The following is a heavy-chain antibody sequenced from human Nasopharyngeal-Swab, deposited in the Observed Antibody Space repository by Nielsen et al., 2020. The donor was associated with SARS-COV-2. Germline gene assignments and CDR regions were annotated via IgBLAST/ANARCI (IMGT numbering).Heavy chain of an antibody. CDR2: INWNGGST. J-gene: IGHJ6*02. D-gene: IGHD7-27*01. V-gene: IGHV3-20*01. Sequence: GESLKISCAASGFTFDDYGMSWVRQAPGKGLEWVSGINWNGGSTGYADSVKGRFTIPRDNAKNSLYLQMNSLRAEDTALYHCARTGSPVYYYYGMDVWGQGTTVTVSS. CDR3: ARTGSPVYYYYGMDV. CDR1: GFTFDDYG.